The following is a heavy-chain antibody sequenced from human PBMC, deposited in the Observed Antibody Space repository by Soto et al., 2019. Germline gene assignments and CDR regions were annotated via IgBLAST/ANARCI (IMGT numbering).Heavy chain of an antibody. D-gene: IGHD4-17*01. CDR3: AHPRGYGVFDAYDI. CDR2: ISASGDST. Sequence: PGGSLRLSCAASGFTFSTYAMSWVRQAPGKGLEWVSAISASGDSTYSADSVKGRFTISRDNSINALYLQMRSLRLEDTAVYYCAHPRGYGVFDAYDIWGQGTMVTVSS. J-gene: IGHJ3*02. CDR1: GFTFSTYA. V-gene: IGHV3-23*01.